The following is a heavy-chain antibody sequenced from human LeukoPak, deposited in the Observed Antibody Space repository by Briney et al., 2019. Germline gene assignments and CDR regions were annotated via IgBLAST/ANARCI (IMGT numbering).Heavy chain of an antibody. CDR1: GYTFTSYD. CDR2: MNPNSGNT. CDR3: ARDYDSSGYYYN. Sequence: ASVKVSCKASGYTFTSYDINWVRQATGQGLEWMGWMNPNSGNTGYAQKFQGRVTMTRSTSISTAYMELSSLRSEDTAVYYCARDYDSSGYYYNWGQGTLVTVSS. J-gene: IGHJ4*02. V-gene: IGHV1-8*01. D-gene: IGHD3-22*01.